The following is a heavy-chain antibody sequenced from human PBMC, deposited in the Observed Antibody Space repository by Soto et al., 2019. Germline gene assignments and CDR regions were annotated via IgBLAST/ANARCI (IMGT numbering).Heavy chain of an antibody. Sequence: SVKVSCKASGYTFIGYYIHWVRQAPGQGLEWMGWINPNSGGTNYAQKFQGWVTMTRDTSISTAYMELSRLRSDDTAVYYCARGLGYCSSTSCPTQMDVWGKGTTVTVS. CDR3: ARGLGYCSSTSCPTQMDV. CDR2: INPNSGGT. CDR1: GYTFIGYY. D-gene: IGHD2-2*01. V-gene: IGHV1-2*04. J-gene: IGHJ6*03.